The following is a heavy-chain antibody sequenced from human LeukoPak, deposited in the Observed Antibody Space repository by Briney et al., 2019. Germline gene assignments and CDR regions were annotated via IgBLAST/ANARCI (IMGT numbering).Heavy chain of an antibody. Sequence: GGSLRLSCAASGFTFSSYAMSWVRQAPGKGLEWVSAISGSGGSTYYADSVKGRFTISRDNSKNTLYLQMNSLRAEDTAVYYCAKENKGGYSYGLDLEHKNWGQGTLVTVSS. V-gene: IGHV3-23*01. J-gene: IGHJ4*02. CDR2: ISGSGGST. CDR3: AKENKGGYSYGLDLEHKN. CDR1: GFTFSSYA. D-gene: IGHD5-18*01.